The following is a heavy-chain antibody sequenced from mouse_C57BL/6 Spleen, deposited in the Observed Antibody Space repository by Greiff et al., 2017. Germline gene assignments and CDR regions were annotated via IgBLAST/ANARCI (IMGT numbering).Heavy chain of an antibody. CDR3: ARDGATVVATPFAY. V-gene: IGHV3-6*01. Sequence: EVKLQESGPGLVKPSQSLSLTCSVTGYSITSGYYWNWIRQFPGNKLEWMGYISYDGSNNYNPSLKNRISITRDTSKNQFFLKLNSVTTEDTATYYCARDGATVVATPFAYWGQGTLVTVSA. CDR2: ISYDGSN. D-gene: IGHD1-1*01. CDR1: GYSITSGYY. J-gene: IGHJ3*01.